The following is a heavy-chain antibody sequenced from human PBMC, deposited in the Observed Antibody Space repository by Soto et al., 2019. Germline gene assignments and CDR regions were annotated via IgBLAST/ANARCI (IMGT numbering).Heavy chain of an antibody. V-gene: IGHV3-74*01. Sequence: SGGSLRLSCAASGFTFSSYWMHWVRQAPGKGLVWVSRINSDGSSTSYADSVKGRFTISRDNAKNTLYLQMNSLRAEDTAVYYCARGSTSGDYFDYWGQGTLVTVSS. CDR3: ARGSTSGDYFDY. CDR1: GFTFSSYW. CDR2: INSDGSST. J-gene: IGHJ4*02. D-gene: IGHD3-10*01.